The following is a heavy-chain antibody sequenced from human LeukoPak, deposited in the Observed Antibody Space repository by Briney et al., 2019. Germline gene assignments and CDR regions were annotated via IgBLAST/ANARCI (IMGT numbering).Heavy chain of an antibody. D-gene: IGHD4-17*01. Sequence: GGSLRLSCAASGFTFSSYEMNWVRQAPGKGLEWVSYISSSSSYIYYADSVKGRFTISRDNAKNTLYLQMNSLRAEDTAVYYCAKCRGVTTSSLRLLIDYWGQGTLVTVSS. J-gene: IGHJ4*02. CDR2: ISSSSSYI. CDR3: AKCRGVTTSSLRLLIDY. CDR1: GFTFSSYE. V-gene: IGHV3-21*05.